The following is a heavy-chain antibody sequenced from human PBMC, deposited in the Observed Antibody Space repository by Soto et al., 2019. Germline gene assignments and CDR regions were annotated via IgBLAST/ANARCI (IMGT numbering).Heavy chain of an antibody. CDR2: ISYDGSNK. V-gene: IGHV3-30-3*01. J-gene: IGHJ4*02. D-gene: IGHD4-4*01. CDR1: GFTFSSYA. Sequence: SLRLSCAASGFTFSSYAMHWVRQAPGKGLEWVAVISYDGSNKYYADSVKGRFTISRDNSKNTLYLQMNSLRAEDTAVYYCASTLTTPDDYWGQGTLVTVSS. CDR3: ASTLTTPDDY.